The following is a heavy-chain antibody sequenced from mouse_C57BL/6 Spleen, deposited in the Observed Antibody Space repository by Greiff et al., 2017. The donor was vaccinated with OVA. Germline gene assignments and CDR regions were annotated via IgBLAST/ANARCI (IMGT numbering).Heavy chain of an antibody. CDR1: GFSFNTYA. CDR3: VSQRGDYDECAY. J-gene: IGHJ3*01. V-gene: IGHV10-1*01. CDR2: IRSKSNNYAT. D-gene: IGHD2-4*01. Sequence: EVKLVESGGGLVQPKGSLKLSCAASGFSFNTYAMNWVRQAPGKGLEWVARIRSKSNNYATYYADSVKDRFTISRDDSESMLYLQMNNLKTEDTAMYYCVSQRGDYDECAYWGQGTLGTVSA.